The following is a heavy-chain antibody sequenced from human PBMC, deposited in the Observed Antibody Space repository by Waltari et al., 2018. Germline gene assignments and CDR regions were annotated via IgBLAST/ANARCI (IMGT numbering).Heavy chain of an antibody. J-gene: IGHJ3*01. V-gene: IGHV4-39*01. Sequence: QLHLQEAGPGLVKPSETLSLTCSVSGGSIISNRHYWAWIHQPPGKGLEWTATISYTGTTYYNPSLKSRVTISVDTSKSQFSLKLSSVTAADTAVYYCATYVGASIGTAAFDVWGQGTMVTVSS. CDR3: ATYVGASIGTAAFDV. D-gene: IGHD3-16*01. CDR1: GGSIISNRHY. CDR2: ISYTGTT.